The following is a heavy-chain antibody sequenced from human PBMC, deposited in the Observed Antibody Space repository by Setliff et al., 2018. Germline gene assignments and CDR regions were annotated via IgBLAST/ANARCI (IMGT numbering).Heavy chain of an antibody. CDR3: TSAKLERRTGHHYYMDV. CDR1: GLTFSHAW. CDR2: IRSRNDGGTA. J-gene: IGHJ6*03. V-gene: IGHV3-15*01. Sequence: GGSLRLSCAASGLTFSHAWMTWVRQSPGKGLEWVGRIRSRNDGGTADYAAPVKGRFTFSRDDSKNTLYLQMNNLKTEDTATYYCTSAKLERRTGHHYYMDVWGKGTTVTVSS. D-gene: IGHD1-1*01.